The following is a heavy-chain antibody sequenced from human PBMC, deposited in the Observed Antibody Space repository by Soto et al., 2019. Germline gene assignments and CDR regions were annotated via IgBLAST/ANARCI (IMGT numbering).Heavy chain of an antibody. J-gene: IGHJ5*02. Sequence: QITLNESGPTLVKPTQTLTLTCTFSGFSLSTSGVGVGWIRQPPGKALECLALIYWDGDKRYSPSLKSRLSSTKDTSKNQVVLTMTNMDPVDTATYYCAHIPSYYQYDWFDPWGQGTLVTVSS. CDR3: AHIPSYYQYDWFDP. CDR1: GFSLSTSGVG. V-gene: IGHV2-5*02. D-gene: IGHD3-10*01. CDR2: IYWDGDK.